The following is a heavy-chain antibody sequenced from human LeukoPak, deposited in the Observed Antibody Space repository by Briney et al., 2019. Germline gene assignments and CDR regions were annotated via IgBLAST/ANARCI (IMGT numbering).Heavy chain of an antibody. J-gene: IGHJ4*02. D-gene: IGHD6-19*01. CDR2: ISWNSDSI. Sequence: GGSLRLSCAVSGFTFDDYGMHWVRQASGKGLEWVSGISWNSDSIGYADSVKGRFTISRDNAKNSLYLQMNSLRADDTAFYYCAKGSKPGYNTGWDNSWGQGTLVTVSS. V-gene: IGHV3-9*01. CDR3: AKGSKPGYNTGWDNS. CDR1: GFTFDDYG.